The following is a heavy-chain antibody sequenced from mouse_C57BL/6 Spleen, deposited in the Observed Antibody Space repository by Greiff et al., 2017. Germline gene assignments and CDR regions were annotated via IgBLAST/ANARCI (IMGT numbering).Heavy chain of an antibody. CDR2: IDPSDSYT. D-gene: IGHD1-1*01. Sequence: QVQLQQPGAELVRPGTSVKLSCKASGYTFTSYWMHWVKQRPGQGLEWIGVIDPSDSYTNYNQKFKGKATLTVDTSSSTAYMQLSSLTSEDSAVYYCARPYGSPAWCAYWGQGTLVTVSA. J-gene: IGHJ3*01. CDR1: GYTFTSYW. CDR3: ARPYGSPAWCAY. V-gene: IGHV1-59*01.